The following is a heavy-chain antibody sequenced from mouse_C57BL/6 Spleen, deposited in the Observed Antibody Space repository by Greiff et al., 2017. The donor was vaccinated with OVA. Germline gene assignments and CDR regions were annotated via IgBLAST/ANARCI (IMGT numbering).Heavy chain of an antibody. CDR3: AREGTTVEGYYFDY. V-gene: IGHV5-16*01. J-gene: IGHJ2*01. Sequence: EVKLVESEGGLVQPGSSMKLSCTASGFTFSDYYMAWVRQVPEKGLEWVANINYDGSSTYYLDSLKSRFIISRDNAKNILYLQMSSLKSEDTATYYCAREGTTVEGYYFDYWGQGTTLTVSS. CDR2: INYDGSST. CDR1: GFTFSDYY. D-gene: IGHD1-1*01.